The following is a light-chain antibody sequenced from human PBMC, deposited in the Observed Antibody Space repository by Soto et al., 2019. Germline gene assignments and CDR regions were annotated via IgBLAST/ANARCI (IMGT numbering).Light chain of an antibody. J-gene: IGLJ3*02. V-gene: IGLV2-14*01. CDR3: SAYTPRSTLG. CDR1: MRDVGAYNL. Sequence: QSVLTQPDSVSGSAGQSITISCSGTMRDVGAYNLVSWYQQHPGTAPKLIIYEVRNRPSGISSRFSGSRSGNTASLTISGLQSEDEGDYYCSAYTPRSTLGFGGGTK. CDR2: EVR.